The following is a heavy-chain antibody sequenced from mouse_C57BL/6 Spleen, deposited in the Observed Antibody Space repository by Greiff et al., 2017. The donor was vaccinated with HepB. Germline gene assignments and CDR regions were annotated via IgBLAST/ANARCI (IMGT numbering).Heavy chain of an antibody. CDR2: ISYDGSN. CDR3: AAEVAY. CDR1: GYSITSGYY. J-gene: IGHJ3*01. V-gene: IGHV3-6*01. Sequence: EVKLMESGPGLVKPSQSLSLTCSVTGYSITSGYYWNWIRQFPGNKLEWMGYISYDGSNNYNPSLKNRISIPRDTSKNQFFLKLNSVTTEDTATYYCAAEVAYWGQGTLVTVSA.